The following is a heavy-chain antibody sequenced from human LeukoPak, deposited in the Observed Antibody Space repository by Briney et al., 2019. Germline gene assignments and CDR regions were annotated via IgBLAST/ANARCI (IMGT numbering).Heavy chain of an antibody. D-gene: IGHD7-27*01. CDR1: GYTFTGYY. J-gene: IGHJ5*02. CDR3: ARALGTSMYNWFDP. Sequence: ASVKVSCMASGYTFTGYYMHWVRQAPGQGLEWMGWINPNSGGTNYAQKFQGWVTMTRDTSISTAYMELSRLRSDDTAVYYCARALGTSMYNWFDPWGQGTLVTVSS. CDR2: INPNSGGT. V-gene: IGHV1-2*04.